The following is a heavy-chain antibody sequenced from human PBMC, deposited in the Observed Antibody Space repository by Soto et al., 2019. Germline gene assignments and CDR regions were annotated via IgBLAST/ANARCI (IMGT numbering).Heavy chain of an antibody. V-gene: IGHV1-69*13. D-gene: IGHD2-15*01. CDR3: ARDLVSVAAKWQRYYYYGMDV. CDR2: IIPIFGTA. Sequence: GASVKVSCKASGGTFSSYAISWVRQAPGQGLEWMGGIIPIFGTANYAQKFQGRVTITADESTSTAYMELSSLRSEDTAVYYCARDLVSVAAKWQRYYYYGMDVWGQGTTVTVSS. CDR1: GGTFSSYA. J-gene: IGHJ6*02.